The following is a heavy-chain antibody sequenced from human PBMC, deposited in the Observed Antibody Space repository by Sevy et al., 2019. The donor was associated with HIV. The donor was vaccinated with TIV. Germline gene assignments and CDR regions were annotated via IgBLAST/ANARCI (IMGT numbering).Heavy chain of an antibody. CDR3: ARDGGCSSTSCHLYFDY. D-gene: IGHD2-2*01. Sequence: GGSQRLSCAASGFTFSSYTMNWVRQAPGKGLEWVSFITSGSSYIYYADSVKGRFTISRDNAKNSQYLQMNSLRAEDTAVYYCARDGGCSSTSCHLYFDYWGQGSLVTVSS. CDR1: GFTFSSYT. CDR2: ITSGSSYI. V-gene: IGHV3-21*01. J-gene: IGHJ4*02.